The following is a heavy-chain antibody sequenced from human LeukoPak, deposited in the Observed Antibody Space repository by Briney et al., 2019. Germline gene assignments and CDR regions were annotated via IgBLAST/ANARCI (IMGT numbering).Heavy chain of an antibody. D-gene: IGHD2-15*01. V-gene: IGHV3-74*01. CDR1: GFTFSSYA. Sequence: PGGSLTLSCAASGFTFSSYAMSWVRQAPGKGLEWVSRINEDGWTTDYADSVKGRFAISRDNAKNTLYLQMNSLRAEDAAVYYCARDVAGMDGYWGQGTLVTVSS. CDR3: ARDVAGMDGY. CDR2: INEDGWTT. J-gene: IGHJ4*02.